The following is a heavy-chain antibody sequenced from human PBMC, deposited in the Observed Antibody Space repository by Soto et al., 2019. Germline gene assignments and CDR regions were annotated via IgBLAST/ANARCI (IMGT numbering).Heavy chain of an antibody. CDR2: IIPIFGTA. J-gene: IGHJ6*02. CDR1: GGTFSSYA. D-gene: IGHD4-4*01. CDR3: ARDKLDYSNYHYYGMDV. Sequence: ASVKVSCKASGGTFSSYAISWVRQAPGQGLEWMGGIIPIFGTANYAQKFQGRVTITADESTSTAYMELSSLRSEDTAVYYCARDKLDYSNYHYYGMDVWGQGTTVTVSS. V-gene: IGHV1-69*13.